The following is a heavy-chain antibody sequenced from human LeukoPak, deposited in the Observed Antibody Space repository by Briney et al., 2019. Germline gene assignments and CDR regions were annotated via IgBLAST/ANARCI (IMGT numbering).Heavy chain of an antibody. D-gene: IGHD3-22*01. CDR2: ISAYNGNT. J-gene: IGHJ5*02. Sequence: ASVKVSCKASGYTSTNYAISWVRQAPGQGLEWMGWISAYNGNTNFAQKLQGRVTLTTDTSTGTAYMELRSLRSDDTAVYYCAGYYYDSSGYPRPWFDPWGQGTLVTVSS. CDR1: GYTSTNYA. V-gene: IGHV1-18*01. CDR3: AGYYYDSSGYPRPWFDP.